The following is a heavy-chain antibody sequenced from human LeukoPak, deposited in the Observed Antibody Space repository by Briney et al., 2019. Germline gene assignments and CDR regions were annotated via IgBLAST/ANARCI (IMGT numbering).Heavy chain of an antibody. D-gene: IGHD6-13*01. CDR1: GHSFTNYW. V-gene: IGHV5-51*01. Sequence: GESLQISCKCSGHSFTNYWIGWVRQLPGKGLGWMGIISPDGSDTRYSPSFQGQVTISADKSITTAYLQWSSLKASDTAMYYCARLTSSWSFDYWGQGTLVTVSS. CDR3: ARLTSSWSFDY. CDR2: ISPDGSDT. J-gene: IGHJ4*02.